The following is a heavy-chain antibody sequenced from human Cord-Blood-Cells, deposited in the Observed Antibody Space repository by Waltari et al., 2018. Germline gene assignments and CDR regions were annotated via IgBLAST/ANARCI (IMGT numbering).Heavy chain of an antibody. J-gene: IGHJ4*02. V-gene: IGHV5-51*01. CDR3: ASPGGYSYAPLGY. CDR1: GYSFTSYW. CDR2: SYPSVSNA. D-gene: IGHD5-18*01. Sequence: EVQLVQSGAEVKKPGESLKISCKGSGYSFTSYWIGWVRQMPGKGLEWMGISYPSVSNARYSPSFQGQVTLSADKSISTAYLQWSSLKASDTAMYYCASPGGYSYAPLGYWGQGTLVTVSS.